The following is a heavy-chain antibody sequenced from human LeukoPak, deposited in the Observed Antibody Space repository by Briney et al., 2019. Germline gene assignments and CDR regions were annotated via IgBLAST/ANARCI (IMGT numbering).Heavy chain of an antibody. J-gene: IGHJ3*02. Sequence: GGSLRLSCAASGFTFSSYAMHWVRQAPGKGLEWVAVISYDGSNKYYADSVKGRFTISRDNSKNTLYLQMNSLRAEDTAVYYCARGGDYYDSIGGAFDIWGQGTMVTVSS. CDR3: ARGGDYYDSIGGAFDI. CDR1: GFTFSSYA. D-gene: IGHD3-22*01. CDR2: ISYDGSNK. V-gene: IGHV3-30*04.